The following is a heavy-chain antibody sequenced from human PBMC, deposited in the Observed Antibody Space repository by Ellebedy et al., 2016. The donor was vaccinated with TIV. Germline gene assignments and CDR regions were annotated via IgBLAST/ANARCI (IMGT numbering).Heavy chain of an antibody. V-gene: IGHV1-2*02. J-gene: IGHJ4*02. CDR3: ARVSNIAVAAADL. Sequence: AASVKVSCKTSGYTFTDYYIHWARQAPGQGLEWMAWINPNSGGTNYAQKFQGRVTVTRDSSTTTVYMELSSLTSEDTAVYYCARVSNIAVAAADLWGQGTLVTVSS. CDR1: GYTFTDYY. CDR2: INPNSGGT. D-gene: IGHD6-19*01.